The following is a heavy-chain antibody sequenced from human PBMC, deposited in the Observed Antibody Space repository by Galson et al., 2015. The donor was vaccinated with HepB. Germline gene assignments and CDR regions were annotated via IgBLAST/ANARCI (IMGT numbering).Heavy chain of an antibody. CDR3: AHKAEGPYYHGSESPYNVIWFDS. Sequence: PALVNPTQTLTLTCTFSGFSLSSSGVGVGWIRQPPGKALERLALIYWDDDERYSPSLKSRLTITKDTSRKQVVLTMTNMDPVDTATYYCAHKAEGPYYHGSESPYNVIWFDSWGQGTLVTVSS. CDR2: IYWDDDE. CDR1: GFSLSSSGVG. D-gene: IGHD3-10*01. J-gene: IGHJ5*01. V-gene: IGHV2-5*02.